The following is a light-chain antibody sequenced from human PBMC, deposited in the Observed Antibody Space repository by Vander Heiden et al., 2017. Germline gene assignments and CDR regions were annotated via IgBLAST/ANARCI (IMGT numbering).Light chain of an antibody. CDR3: QQSYSTPLT. V-gene: IGKV1-39*01. Sequence: DIQMTQSPSSLSASVGDRVTITCRESQSISSYLNWYQQKPGKAPQLLIYAASSLPSGVPSRCSGSGSGTYFTLTISRLQPEGLASYYCQQSYSTPLTFGGGTKVEIK. J-gene: IGKJ4*01. CDR1: QSISSY. CDR2: AAS.